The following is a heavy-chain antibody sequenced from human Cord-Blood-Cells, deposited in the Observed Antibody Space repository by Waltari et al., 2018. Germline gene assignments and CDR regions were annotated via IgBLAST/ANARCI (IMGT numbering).Heavy chain of an antibody. D-gene: IGHD4-4*01. CDR1: GFPFSGSA. CDR3: TSHTGYFDL. Sequence: EVQLVESGGGLVQPGGSLKLSCAASGFPFSGSAMHLVRQASGKGLEWVGRIRSKANSYATAYAASVKGRFTISRDDSKNTAYLQMNSLKTEDTAVYYCTSHTGYFDLWGRGTLVTVSS. V-gene: IGHV3-73*02. CDR2: IRSKANSYAT. J-gene: IGHJ2*01.